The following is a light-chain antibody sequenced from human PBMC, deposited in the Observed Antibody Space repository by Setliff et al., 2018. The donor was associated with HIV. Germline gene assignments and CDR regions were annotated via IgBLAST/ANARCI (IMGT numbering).Light chain of an antibody. CDR1: SSDVGGYNY. Sequence: QSVLTQSASVSGSPGQSITISCTGTSSDVGGYNYVSWYQQHPGKVPKLMIYEVTNRPSGVSNRFSGSKSDNTASLTISGLQAEDEADYYCSSYTSSNTQVFGTGTKVTVL. J-gene: IGLJ1*01. CDR2: EVT. V-gene: IGLV2-14*01. CDR3: SSYTSSNTQV.